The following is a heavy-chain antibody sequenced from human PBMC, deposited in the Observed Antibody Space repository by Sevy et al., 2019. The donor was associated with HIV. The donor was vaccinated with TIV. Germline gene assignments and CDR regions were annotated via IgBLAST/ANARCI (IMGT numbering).Heavy chain of an antibody. CDR2: INPNSGGT. Sequence: ASVKVSCKASGYTFTGYYMHWVRQAPGQGLEWMGWINPNSGGTNYAQKFQGRVTMTRDTSISTAYMELSRLGSDDTAVYYCARDRRVANYYGSGSPGDYWGQGTLVTVSS. V-gene: IGHV1-2*02. D-gene: IGHD3-10*01. CDR3: ARDRRVANYYGSGSPGDY. J-gene: IGHJ4*02. CDR1: GYTFTGYY.